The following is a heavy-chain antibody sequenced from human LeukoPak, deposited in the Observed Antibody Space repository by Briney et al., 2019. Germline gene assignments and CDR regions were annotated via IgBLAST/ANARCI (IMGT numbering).Heavy chain of an antibody. V-gene: IGHV4-34*01. J-gene: IGHJ4*02. D-gene: IGHD3-3*01. Sequence: SETLSLTWAVYGGSFSGYYWSWIRQPQGKGLEWIGEINHSGSTNYNPSLKSRVTISVDTSKNQFSLKLSSVTAADTAVYYCARSRDFWSGSVFHYWGQGTLVTVSS. CDR2: INHSGST. CDR3: ARSRDFWSGSVFHY. CDR1: GGSFSGYY.